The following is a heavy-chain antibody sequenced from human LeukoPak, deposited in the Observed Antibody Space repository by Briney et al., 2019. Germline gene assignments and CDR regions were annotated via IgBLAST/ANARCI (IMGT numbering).Heavy chain of an antibody. J-gene: IGHJ6*03. V-gene: IGHV5-51*01. CDR3: ARHITIFGVVPPYYYYMDV. D-gene: IGHD3-3*01. CDR1: GYSFTSYW. CDR2: IYPGDSDT. Sequence: GESLKISCKGSGYSFTSYWIGWVRQMPGKGLEWMGIIYPGDSDTRYSPSFQGQVTISADKSISTAYLQWSSLKASDTAMYYCARHITIFGVVPPYYYYMDVWGKGTTVTVSS.